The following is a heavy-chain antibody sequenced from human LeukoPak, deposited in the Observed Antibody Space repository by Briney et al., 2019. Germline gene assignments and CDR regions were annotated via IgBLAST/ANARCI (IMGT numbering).Heavy chain of an antibody. J-gene: IGHJ6*03. Sequence: GGSLRLSCAASGFTFSSYAMSWVRQAPGKGLEWISSISSTGGTTYYADSVKGRFTISRDNSKNTLFLQVNSLRAEDTAIYYCAKNGDRGAYCSGGSCYPYYYYYMDVWGKGTTVTISS. CDR2: ISSTGGTT. CDR1: GFTFSSYA. CDR3: AKNGDRGAYCSGGSCYPYYYYYMDV. D-gene: IGHD2-15*01. V-gene: IGHV3-23*01.